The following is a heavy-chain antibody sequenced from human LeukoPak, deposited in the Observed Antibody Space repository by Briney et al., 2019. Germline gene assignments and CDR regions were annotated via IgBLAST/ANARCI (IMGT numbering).Heavy chain of an antibody. V-gene: IGHV1-2*02. D-gene: IGHD3-22*01. CDR2: IKPNSGGK. CDR3: ARYYYDSSGYYSEVDY. Sequence: ASVEVSCKASGYTFTGYYMHWVRQAPGQRLEWMGWIKPNSGGKNYEQKFQGRVTMTRDTSISTAYMELSRLRSDDTAVYYCARYYYDSSGYYSEVDYWGQGTLVTVSS. J-gene: IGHJ4*02. CDR1: GYTFTGYY.